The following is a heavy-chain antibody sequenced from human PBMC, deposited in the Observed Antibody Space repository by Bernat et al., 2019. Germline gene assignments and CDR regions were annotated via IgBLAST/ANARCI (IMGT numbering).Heavy chain of an antibody. CDR2: ISSSSSYI. Sequence: EVQLVESGGGLVKPGGSLRLSCAASGFTFSSYSMNWVRQAPGKGLEWVSSISSSSSYIYYADSVKGLFTISRDNAKNSLYLQMNSLRAEDTAVYYCARDGGWYPATPQFDYWGQGTLVTVSS. D-gene: IGHD6-19*01. CDR3: ARDGGWYPATPQFDY. J-gene: IGHJ4*02. V-gene: IGHV3-21*01. CDR1: GFTFSSYS.